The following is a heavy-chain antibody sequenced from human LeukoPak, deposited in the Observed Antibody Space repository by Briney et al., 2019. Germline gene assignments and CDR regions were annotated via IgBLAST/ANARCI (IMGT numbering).Heavy chain of an antibody. Sequence: ASVKVSCKASGYTFTGYYMHWVRQAPGQGLEWMGWINPNSGGTNYAQKFQGRVTMTRDTSISTAYMELSRLRSDDTAVYYCAGGYSSSWYDYYYYMDVWGKGTTVTVSS. CDR2: INPNSGGT. V-gene: IGHV1-2*02. J-gene: IGHJ6*03. D-gene: IGHD6-13*01. CDR1: GYTFTGYY. CDR3: AGGYSSSWYDYYYYMDV.